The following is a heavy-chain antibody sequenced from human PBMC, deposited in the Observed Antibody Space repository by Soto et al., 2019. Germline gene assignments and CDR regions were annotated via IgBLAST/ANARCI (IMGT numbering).Heavy chain of an antibody. D-gene: IGHD2-15*01. CDR1: VYSFTSYW. J-gene: IGHJ4*02. Sequence: PGESLKISCKGSVYSFTSYWISWVRQMPGKCLEWMGRFYPSDSYTXXSPSFQGXXIISADKSISTXYLQWXSLKASDTAMYYCARHRAVAATDYWRQGTLVTVSS. V-gene: IGHV5-10-1*01. CDR3: ARHRAVAATDY. CDR2: FYPSDSYT.